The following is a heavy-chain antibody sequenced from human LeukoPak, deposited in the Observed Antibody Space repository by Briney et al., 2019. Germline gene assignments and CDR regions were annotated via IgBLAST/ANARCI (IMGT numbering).Heavy chain of an antibody. D-gene: IGHD6-13*01. CDR1: GYSISNGHY. J-gene: IGHJ6*03. Sequence: SETLSLTCTVSGYSISNGHYWGWIRQPPGKGLEWIGSISHTGSSYYNPSLKSRVTISVDTSKNQFSLRLSSVTAADTAVYYCARVYTGSSWDYYYYMDVWGKGTTVTISS. CDR2: ISHTGSS. CDR3: ARVYTGSSWDYYYYMDV. V-gene: IGHV4-38-2*02.